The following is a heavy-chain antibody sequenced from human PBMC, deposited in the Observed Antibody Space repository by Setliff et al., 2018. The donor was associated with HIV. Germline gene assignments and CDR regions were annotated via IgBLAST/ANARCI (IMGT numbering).Heavy chain of an antibody. V-gene: IGHV4-59*08. Sequence: LSLTCTVSDASISNYHWSWIRRPPGKGLEWIGYIYYSGSTNYNPSLKSRVTISIDTSTNQFSLKLSSVTAADTAVYYCARAHFLVAMTRNWFDPWGQGTLVTVSS. CDR2: IYYSGST. CDR3: ARAHFLVAMTRNWFDP. D-gene: IGHD5-12*01. CDR1: DASISNYH. J-gene: IGHJ5*02.